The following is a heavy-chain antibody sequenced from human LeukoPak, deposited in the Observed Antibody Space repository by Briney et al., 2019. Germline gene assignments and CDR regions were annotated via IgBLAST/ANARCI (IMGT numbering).Heavy chain of an antibody. D-gene: IGHD4-17*01. Sequence: PGGSLRLSCTVSGFTVSSNSMSWVRQAPGKGLEWVSFIYSGGNTHYSASVKGRFTISRDNSKNTLYLQMNSLRAEDTAVYYCARRAGEYSHPYDYWGQGTLVTVSS. J-gene: IGHJ4*02. V-gene: IGHV3-53*01. CDR1: GFTVSSNS. CDR2: IYSGGNT. CDR3: ARRAGEYSHPYDY.